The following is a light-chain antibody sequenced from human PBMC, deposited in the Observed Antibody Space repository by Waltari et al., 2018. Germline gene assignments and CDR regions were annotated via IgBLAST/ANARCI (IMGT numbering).Light chain of an antibody. CDR2: DVS. Sequence: QSALTQPDSVSGSPGQSITISCTATSSDVGGFKYVSWYQQYPGKAPKVIIYDVSSRPSGVSNRFPGSKSGNSASLTISGLQAEDEADYYCSAFSSSTTGIFGGGTRVTVL. CDR1: SSDVGGFKY. J-gene: IGLJ2*01. V-gene: IGLV2-14*01. CDR3: SAFSSSTTGI.